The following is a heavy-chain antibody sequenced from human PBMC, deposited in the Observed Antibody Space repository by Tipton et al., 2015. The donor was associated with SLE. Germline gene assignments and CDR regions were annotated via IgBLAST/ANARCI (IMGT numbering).Heavy chain of an antibody. Sequence: QLVQSGPEVKKPGASVKVSCRASGYSFTNHYMHWVRQAPGQGLEWMGIISPGSGYTSYAEKFQGRVSMTRDTSTNTVYMELSSLRSEDTAVFYCAKGLAYHDLFSGYGRQTETVDAFDVWGQGTVVTVSS. CDR2: ISPGSGYT. J-gene: IGHJ3*01. CDR1: GYSFTNHY. D-gene: IGHD3-3*01. V-gene: IGHV1-46*01. CDR3: AKGLAYHDLFSGYGRQTETVDAFDV.